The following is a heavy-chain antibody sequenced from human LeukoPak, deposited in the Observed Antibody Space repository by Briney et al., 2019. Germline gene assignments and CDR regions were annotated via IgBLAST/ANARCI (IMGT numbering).Heavy chain of an antibody. CDR1: GFTFSSYG. V-gene: IGHV3-23*01. Sequence: PGGSLRLSCAASGFTFSSYGMHWVRQAPGKGLEWVSAISGGGDSTFYADSVKGRFIISRDNSMHTLYLQMSSLRVEDTAVYYCARGRLMGTSAAAYWGQGTLVTVSS. J-gene: IGHJ4*02. D-gene: IGHD1-7*01. CDR2: ISGGGDST. CDR3: ARGRLMGTSAAAY.